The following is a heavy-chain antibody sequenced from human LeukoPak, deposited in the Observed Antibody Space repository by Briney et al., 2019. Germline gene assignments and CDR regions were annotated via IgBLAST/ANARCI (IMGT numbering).Heavy chain of an antibody. D-gene: IGHD2-2*01. Sequence: GESLKISCKGSGYSFTNYWIGWVRQMPGKGLEWMGWINPNSGGTNYAQKFQGRVTMTRDTSISTAYMELSRLRSDDTAVYYCARSAGESIVVVPAGDYWGQGTLVTVSS. CDR2: INPNSGGT. J-gene: IGHJ4*02. V-gene: IGHV1-2*02. CDR1: GYSFTNYW. CDR3: ARSAGESIVVVPAGDY.